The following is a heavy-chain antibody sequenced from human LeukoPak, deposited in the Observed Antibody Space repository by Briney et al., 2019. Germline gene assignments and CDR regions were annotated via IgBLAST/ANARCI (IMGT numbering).Heavy chain of an antibody. CDR1: GFTFSTYW. CDR2: ISSSSTYI. D-gene: IGHD1-26*01. CDR3: ARDGVAELMSALDY. V-gene: IGHV3-21*06. Sequence: GGSLRLSCAASGFTFSTYWMHWVRQAPGKGLEWVSFISSSSTYIYYADSLRGRFTISRDNAKNSLYLQMNSLRAEDTAVYYCARDGVAELMSALDYWGQGILVTVSS. J-gene: IGHJ4*02.